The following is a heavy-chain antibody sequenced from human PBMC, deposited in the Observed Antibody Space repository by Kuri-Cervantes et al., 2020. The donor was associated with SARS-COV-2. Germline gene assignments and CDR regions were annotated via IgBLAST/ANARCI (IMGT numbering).Heavy chain of an antibody. V-gene: IGHV1-18*01. CDR2: ISAYNGNT. CDR1: ETTFPNYD. CDR3: AREAIVVVPAAISRGYYYYMDV. J-gene: IGHJ6*03. Sequence: ASVKVSCKAPETTFPNYDINWVRQATGQGLEWMGWISAYNGNTNYAQKLQGRVTMTTDTSTSTAYMELRSLRSDDTAVYYCAREAIVVVPAAISRGYYYYMDVWGKGTTVTVSS. D-gene: IGHD2-2*02.